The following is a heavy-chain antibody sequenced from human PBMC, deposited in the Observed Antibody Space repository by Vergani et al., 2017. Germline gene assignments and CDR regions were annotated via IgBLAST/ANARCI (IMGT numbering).Heavy chain of an antibody. CDR2: ISYDGTHK. V-gene: IGHV3-30*03. Sequence: QVHLVESGGGVVQPGRSLRLSCVVPGFTPSHYGLLWVLQAPGKGLEWVAVISYDGTHKYYADSVKSRFIISRENSKSTLYLQMNSLRTEDTAVYYCSTKSCGTPGCQIGYFREWGQGTLVTVSS. CDR1: GFTPSHYG. J-gene: IGHJ1*01. CDR3: STKSCGTPGCQIGYFRE. D-gene: IGHD1-1*01.